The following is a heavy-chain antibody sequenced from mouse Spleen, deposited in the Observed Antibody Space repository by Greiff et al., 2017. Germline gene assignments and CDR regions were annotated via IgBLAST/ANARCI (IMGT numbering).Heavy chain of an antibody. Sequence: QVQLQQPGAELVMPGASVKLSCKASGYTFTSYWMHWVKQRPGQGLEWIGEIDPSDSYTNYNQKFKGKATLTVDKSSSTAYMQLSSLTSEDSAVYYCARGTDYFDYWGQGTTRTVSS. V-gene: IGHV1-69*01. CDR3: ARGTDYFDY. CDR2: IDPSDSYT. CDR1: GYTFTSYW. J-gene: IGHJ2*01.